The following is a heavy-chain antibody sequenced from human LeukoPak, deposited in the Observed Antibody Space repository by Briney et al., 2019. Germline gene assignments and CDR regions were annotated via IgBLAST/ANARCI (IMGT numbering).Heavy chain of an antibody. D-gene: IGHD3-10*01. J-gene: IGHJ4*02. CDR1: GFTFSSYW. Sequence: GGSLRLSCAASGFTFSSYWMSWVRQAPGKGLEWVANIKEGGSGEYYVDSVKGRFTISRDNAKNSLYLQMNSLRAEDTAVYYCVRDYYYGSGAGGYGYWGQGTLVTVSS. CDR2: IKEGGSGE. V-gene: IGHV3-7*01. CDR3: VRDYYYGSGAGGYGY.